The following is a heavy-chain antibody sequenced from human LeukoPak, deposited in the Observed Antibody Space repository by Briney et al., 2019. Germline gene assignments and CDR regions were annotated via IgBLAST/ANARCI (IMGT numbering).Heavy chain of an antibody. CDR2: IYTSGST. D-gene: IGHD3-10*01. V-gene: IGHV3-66*03. Sequence: PGGSLRLTCAASGFSVSSTYMGWVRQAPGKGLEWVSLIYTSGSTFYADSVMGRFTISRDNSKNTLFLQMNSLRAEDSAVYYCTRDRAGTQSWVEFDLWGQGTLVTVSS. CDR3: TRDRAGTQSWVEFDL. J-gene: IGHJ5*02. CDR1: GFSVSSTY.